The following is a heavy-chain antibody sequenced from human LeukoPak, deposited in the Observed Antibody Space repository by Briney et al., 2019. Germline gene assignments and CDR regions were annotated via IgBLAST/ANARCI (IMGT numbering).Heavy chain of an antibody. D-gene: IGHD6-13*01. CDR3: ARQGGSSWYYFDY. V-gene: IGHV4-38-2*01. CDR2: IYHSGST. CDR1: GYSISSGYY. Sequence: PSETLSLTXAVSGYSISSGYYWGWIRQPPGKGLEWIGSIYHSGSTYYNPSLKSRVTISVDTSKNQFSLKLSSVTAADTAVYYCARQGGSSWYYFDYWGQGTLVTVSS. J-gene: IGHJ4*02.